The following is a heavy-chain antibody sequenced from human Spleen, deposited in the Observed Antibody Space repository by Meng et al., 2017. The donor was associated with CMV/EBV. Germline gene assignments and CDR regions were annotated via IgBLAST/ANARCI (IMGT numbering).Heavy chain of an antibody. CDR3: AHRRNSYDFCSIMGV. V-gene: IGHV2-5*01. Sequence: SGPTLVKPTQTLTLTCTFSGFSLSTSGVGVGWIRQPPGKALEWLALIYWNDDKRYSPSLKSRLTITKDTSKNQVTLTMTNMDPVDTATYYCAHRRNSYDFCSIMGVWGQGTTVTVSS. D-gene: IGHD3-3*01. J-gene: IGHJ6*02. CDR2: IYWNDDK. CDR1: GFSLSTSGVG.